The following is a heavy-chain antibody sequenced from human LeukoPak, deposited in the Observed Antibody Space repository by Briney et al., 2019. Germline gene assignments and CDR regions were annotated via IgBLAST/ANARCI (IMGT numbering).Heavy chain of an antibody. CDR3: AREEAARDY. J-gene: IGHJ4*02. Sequence: GGSLRLPCAASGFTVSSNYMSWVRQAPGKGLEWVSVIYSGGSTYYADSVKGRFTISRDNSKNTLYLQMNSLRAEDTAVYYCAREEAARDYWGQGTLVTVSS. CDR1: GFTVSSNY. V-gene: IGHV3-53*01. CDR2: IYSGGST.